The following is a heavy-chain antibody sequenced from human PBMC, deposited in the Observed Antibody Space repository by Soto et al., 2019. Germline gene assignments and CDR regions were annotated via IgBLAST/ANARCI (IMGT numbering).Heavy chain of an antibody. Sequence: SETLSLTCTVSGGSISSSSYYWGWIRQPPGKGLEWIGSIYYSGSTYYNPSLKSRVTISVDTSKNQFSLKLSSVTAADTAVYYGARRGLLKYYFDYWGQGTLVPVAS. CDR3: ARRGLLKYYFDY. CDR2: IYYSGST. J-gene: IGHJ4*02. V-gene: IGHV4-39*01. CDR1: GGSISSSSYY.